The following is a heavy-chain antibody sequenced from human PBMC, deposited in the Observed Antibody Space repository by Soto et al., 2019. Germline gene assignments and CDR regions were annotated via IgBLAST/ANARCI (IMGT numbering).Heavy chain of an antibody. Sequence: PSETLSLTCTVSGDSISSTSSYWGWIRQPPGKGLEWIGSMSYSGSTYYNPSLKSRVTTSVDASKNQFSLKVTSVTAADTAVYYCVRQDYYETSCWGQVTLVTVSS. J-gene: IGHJ4*02. D-gene: IGHD3-22*01. V-gene: IGHV4-39*01. CDR3: VRQDYYETSC. CDR1: GDSISSTSSY. CDR2: MSYSGST.